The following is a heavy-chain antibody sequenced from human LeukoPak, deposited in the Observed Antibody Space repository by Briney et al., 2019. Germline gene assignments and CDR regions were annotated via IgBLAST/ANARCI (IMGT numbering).Heavy chain of an antibody. CDR1: GGSISSSSYY. D-gene: IGHD3-22*01. CDR2: IYYSGST. J-gene: IGHJ4*02. V-gene: IGHV4-39*07. CDR3: ARDFYYDSSGIRGFDY. Sequence: SETLSLTCTVSGGSISSSSYYWGWIRQPPGKGLEWIGSIYYSGSTYYNPSLKSRVTISVDTSKNQFSLKLSSVTAADTAVYYCARDFYYDSSGIRGFDYWGQGTLVTVSS.